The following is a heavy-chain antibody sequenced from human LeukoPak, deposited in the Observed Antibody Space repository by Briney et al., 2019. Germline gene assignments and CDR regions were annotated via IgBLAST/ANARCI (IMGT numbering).Heavy chain of an antibody. CDR2: IYYSGST. CDR3: VRWEGGYDSSGYSDWFDP. CDR1: GGSISSGGYY. V-gene: IGHV4-31*03. Sequence: SETLSLTCTVSGGSISSGGYYWSWIRQHPGKGLEWIGYIYYSGSTYYNPSLKSRVTISVDTSKNQFSLKLSSVTAADTAVYYCVRWEGGYDSSGYSDWFDPWGQGTLVTVSS. D-gene: IGHD3-22*01. J-gene: IGHJ5*02.